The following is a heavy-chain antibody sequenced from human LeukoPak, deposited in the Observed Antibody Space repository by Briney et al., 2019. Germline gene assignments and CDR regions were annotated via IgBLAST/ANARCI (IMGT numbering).Heavy chain of an antibody. CDR2: ISSTGGST. Sequence: GGSLRLSCAASGFTFDNYALHWVRQAPGRGLEYVSGISSTGGSTTSANTVKDRFTISRDNSKNTLYLQMGSLRAEDMAVYYCARGSGTHYYHYSMDVWGQGTTVTVSS. V-gene: IGHV3-64*01. CDR3: ARGSGTHYYHYSMDV. D-gene: IGHD3-10*01. CDR1: GFTFDNYA. J-gene: IGHJ6*02.